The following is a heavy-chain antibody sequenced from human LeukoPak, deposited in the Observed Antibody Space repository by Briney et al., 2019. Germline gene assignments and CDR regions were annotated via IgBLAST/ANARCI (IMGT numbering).Heavy chain of an antibody. Sequence: SVKVSCKASGGTFSSYAISWVRQAPGQGLEWMGGIIPIFGTANYAQKLQGRVTITADESTSTAYMELSSLRSEDTAVYYCARGRIPYSSGWYSYYYYYYMDVWGKGTTVTVSS. J-gene: IGHJ6*03. CDR1: GGTFSSYA. CDR2: IIPIFGTA. D-gene: IGHD6-19*01. CDR3: ARGRIPYSSGWYSYYYYYYMDV. V-gene: IGHV1-69*01.